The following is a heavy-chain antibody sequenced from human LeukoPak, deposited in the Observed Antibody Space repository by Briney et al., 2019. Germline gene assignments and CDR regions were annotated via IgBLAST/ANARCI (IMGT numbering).Heavy chain of an antibody. CDR2: ISSYGDTA. J-gene: IGHJ4*02. V-gene: IGHV3-64*02. D-gene: IGHD2-2*01. Sequence: GGSLRLSCAASGFTFNNYAIHWVRQAPGKGLQYVSAISSYGDTAYYADSVKGRFTISRDNSKNTVHLQMGSLRVEDMAVYYCARRYCTSTSCSPFDYWGQGTLVTVSS. CDR1: GFTFNNYA. CDR3: ARRYCTSTSCSPFDY.